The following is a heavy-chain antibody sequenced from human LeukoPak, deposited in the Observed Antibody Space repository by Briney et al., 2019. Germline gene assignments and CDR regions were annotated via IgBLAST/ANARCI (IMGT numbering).Heavy chain of an antibody. Sequence: SETLSLTCTVSGGSISSYYWSWIRQPPGRGLEWIGYSYYSGSTNYNPSLKSRVTISVDTSKNQFSLKLSSVTAADTAVYYCARLTYYYDSSGYIFDYWGQGTLVTVSS. CDR2: SYYSGST. V-gene: IGHV4-59*08. CDR3: ARLTYYYDSSGYIFDY. CDR1: GGSISSYY. D-gene: IGHD3-22*01. J-gene: IGHJ4*02.